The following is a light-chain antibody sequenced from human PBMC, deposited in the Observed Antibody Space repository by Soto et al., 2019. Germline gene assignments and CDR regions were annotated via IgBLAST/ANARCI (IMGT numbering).Light chain of an antibody. Sequence: DIQMTQSPSSLSASVGDRVTITCRASQSMTTALNWYQQKSGKAPKLLIYAASSLQSGVPSRFSGSGSGTDFTLTISSLQREDFATYYCQQSYSTPHTFGQGTKLEIK. V-gene: IGKV1-39*01. CDR2: AAS. CDR1: QSMTTA. CDR3: QQSYSTPHT. J-gene: IGKJ2*01.